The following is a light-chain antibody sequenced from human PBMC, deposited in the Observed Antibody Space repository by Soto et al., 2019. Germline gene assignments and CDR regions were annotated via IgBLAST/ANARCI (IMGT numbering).Light chain of an antibody. Sequence: QSALTQPASVSGSPGQSITISCTGTSSDVGSYNLVSWYQQHPGKAPKLMIYEGSKRPSGVSNRFSGSKSGNTASPTISGLQAEDEADYDCCSYAGSSTVVFGRGTKLTVL. CDR1: SSDVGSYNL. V-gene: IGLV2-23*01. CDR2: EGS. CDR3: CSYAGSSTVV. J-gene: IGLJ2*01.